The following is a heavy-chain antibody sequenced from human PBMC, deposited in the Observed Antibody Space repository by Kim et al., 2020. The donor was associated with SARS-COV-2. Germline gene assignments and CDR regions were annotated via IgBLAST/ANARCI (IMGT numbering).Heavy chain of an antibody. D-gene: IGHD2-2*01. CDR3: ARVRIPAAMNSYYFDY. V-gene: IGHV1-69*04. Sequence: KFQGRVPIAADKSTSTAYMELSSLRSEDTAVYYCARVRIPAAMNSYYFDYWGQGTLVTVSS. J-gene: IGHJ4*02.